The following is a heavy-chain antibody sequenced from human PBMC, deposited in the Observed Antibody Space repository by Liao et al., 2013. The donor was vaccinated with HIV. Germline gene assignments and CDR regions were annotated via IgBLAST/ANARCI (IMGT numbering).Heavy chain of an antibody. CDR1: GDSLSDHY. Sequence: QVQLQESGPGLVKPSETLSLTCTVSGDSLSDHYWIWIRQSPGKRMEWLGYIFYSGTTNYNPSLKSRLTFSRDTSKNQFSLRLTSVTPADTAVYYCARGGTTVTTSGYFDFWGQGTLVSVSS. CDR2: IFYSGTT. D-gene: IGHD4-17*01. J-gene: IGHJ4*02. CDR3: ARGGTTVTTSGYFDF. V-gene: IGHV4-59*11.